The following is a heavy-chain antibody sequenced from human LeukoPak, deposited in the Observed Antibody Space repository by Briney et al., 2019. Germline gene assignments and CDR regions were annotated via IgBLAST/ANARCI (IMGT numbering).Heavy chain of an antibody. CDR1: GDTFTNYA. Sequence: SVKVSCKASGDTFTNYAISWVRQAPGQGLEWVGGIIPVFGTVKYAQKLQGRVTITTDESTSTVYMELSSLRSEDTAVYYCAGANSAYYDSGSFYSPGYWGRGTLVTVSS. CDR3: AGANSAYYDSGSFYSPGY. CDR2: IIPVFGTV. D-gene: IGHD3-10*01. J-gene: IGHJ4*02. V-gene: IGHV1-69*05.